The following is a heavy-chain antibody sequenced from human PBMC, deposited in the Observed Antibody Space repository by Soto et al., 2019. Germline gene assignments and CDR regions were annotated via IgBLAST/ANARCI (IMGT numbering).Heavy chain of an antibody. CDR1: GFTFSSYA. V-gene: IGHV3-30-3*01. D-gene: IGHD6-19*01. CDR3: ARRNSEYSSVWSDAFDI. CDR2: ISYDGSSK. Sequence: QVQLVESGGGVVQPGRSLRLSCAASGFTFSSYAMHWVRQAPGKGPELVAVISYDGSSKTYADSVKGQFTISRDKSKNALFLQMNNLRHEDTAVYYCARRNSEYSSVWSDAFDIWGQGTMVTVSS. J-gene: IGHJ3*02.